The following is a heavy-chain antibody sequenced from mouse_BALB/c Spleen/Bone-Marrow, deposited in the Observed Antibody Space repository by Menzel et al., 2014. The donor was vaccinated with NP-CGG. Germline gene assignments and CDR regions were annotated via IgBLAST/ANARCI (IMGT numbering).Heavy chain of an antibody. Sequence: EVQLQQSGPELVKPGASVKISCKASGYTFTDFNMHWVKQSHGKSLEWIGFISPYIGGTGYNQKFKSKATLTVDSSSSTAYMELRSLTSEDSAVYYCARGRRHDGPYFDYWGQGTTLTASS. CDR1: GYTFTDFN. J-gene: IGHJ2*01. CDR2: ISPYIGGT. V-gene: IGHV1S29*02. D-gene: IGHD2-14*01. CDR3: ARGRRHDGPYFDY.